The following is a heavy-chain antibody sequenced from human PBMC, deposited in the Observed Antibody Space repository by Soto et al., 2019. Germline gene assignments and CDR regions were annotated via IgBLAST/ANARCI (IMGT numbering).Heavy chain of an antibody. CDR3: ARDYLGLYGSGSYPYDY. CDR2: ISSSSSYI. CDR1: GFTFSSYS. V-gene: IGHV3-21*01. Sequence: GGSLRLSCAASGFTFSSYSMNWVRQAPGKGLEWVSSISSSSSYIYYADSVKGRFTISRDNAENSLYLQMNSLRAEDTAVYYCARDYLGLYGSGSYPYDYWGQGTLVTVSS. J-gene: IGHJ4*02. D-gene: IGHD3-10*01.